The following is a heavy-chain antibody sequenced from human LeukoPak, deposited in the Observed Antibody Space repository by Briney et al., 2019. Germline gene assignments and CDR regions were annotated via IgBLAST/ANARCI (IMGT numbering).Heavy chain of an antibody. CDR3: VRQTGSGLFILP. CDR1: GGSISSSSYY. J-gene: IGHJ4*02. Sequence: PSETLSLTCTVSGGSISSSSYYWGWIRQPPGKGLEWIGSIYYSGNTYYNASLKSQVSISIDTSKNRFSLKLTSVTAADTAVYYCVRQTGSGLFILPGGQGTLVTVSS. CDR2: IYYSGNT. D-gene: IGHD3/OR15-3a*01. V-gene: IGHV4-39*01.